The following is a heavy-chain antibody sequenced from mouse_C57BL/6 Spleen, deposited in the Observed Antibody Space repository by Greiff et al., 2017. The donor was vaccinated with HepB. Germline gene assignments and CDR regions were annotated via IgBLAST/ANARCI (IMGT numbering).Heavy chain of an antibody. J-gene: IGHJ3*01. CDR3: ARAGGYYDGGVAY. Sequence: QVQLQQPGAELVKPGASVKMSCTASGYTFTSYWITWVKQRPGQGLEWIGDIYPGSGSTNYNEKFKSKATLTVDTSSSTAYMQLSSLTSEDSAVYYCARAGGYYDGGVAYWGQGTLVTVSA. CDR1: GYTFTSYW. D-gene: IGHD2-4*01. V-gene: IGHV1-55*01. CDR2: IYPGSGST.